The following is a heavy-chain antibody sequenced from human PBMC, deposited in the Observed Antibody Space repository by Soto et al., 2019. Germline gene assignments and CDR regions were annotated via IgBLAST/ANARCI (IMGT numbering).Heavy chain of an antibody. CDR3: ARKGVAFDY. Sequence: GGSLRLSCTASGLTFRSYSMNWVRQSPGKGLEWISYISTTSSSIYYADSVKGRFTISRDNAKNSLFLQMNSLRDEDTAVYYCARKGVAFDYWGQGALVTVSS. D-gene: IGHD3-3*01. CDR2: ISTTSSSI. V-gene: IGHV3-48*02. J-gene: IGHJ4*02. CDR1: GLTFRSYS.